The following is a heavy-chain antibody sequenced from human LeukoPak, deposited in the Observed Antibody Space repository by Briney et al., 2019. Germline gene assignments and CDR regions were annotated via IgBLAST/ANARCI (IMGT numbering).Heavy chain of an antibody. V-gene: IGHV3-33*01. J-gene: IGHJ3*02. D-gene: IGHD1-26*01. CDR2: IWYDGSNK. Sequence: GGSLRLFCAASGFTFSSYGMHWVRQAPGKGLEWVAVIWYDGSNKYYADSVKGRFTISRDNSKNTLYLQMNNLRAEDTAVYYCARPGATRDAFDIWGQGTMVTVSS. CDR1: GFTFSSYG. CDR3: ARPGATRDAFDI.